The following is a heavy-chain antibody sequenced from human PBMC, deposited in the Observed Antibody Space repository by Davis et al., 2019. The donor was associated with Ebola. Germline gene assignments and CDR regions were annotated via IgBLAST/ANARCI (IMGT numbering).Heavy chain of an antibody. V-gene: IGHV1-24*01. Sequence: ASVKVSCKVSGSTLSRFAMRWVRQVPGKGLEWMGGFDGEHEETVYAQEFQGRVTMTEDTSTDTAYMEVRGLRSDDTAVYYCARDGSVAAIELDYWGQGTLVTVSS. CDR2: FDGEHEET. CDR3: ARDGSVAAIELDY. D-gene: IGHD2-2*02. J-gene: IGHJ4*02. CDR1: GSTLSRFA.